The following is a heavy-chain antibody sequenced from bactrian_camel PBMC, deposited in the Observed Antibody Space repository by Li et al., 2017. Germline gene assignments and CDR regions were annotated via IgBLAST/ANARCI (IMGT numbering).Heavy chain of an antibody. Sequence: HVQLVESGGGSVQSGGSLRLSCVVSGDTHNAYCLGWARQAPGEEREGVAAIDSDGSTSYADSVKGRFSISRDNAKKTLYLQMNSLKTEDTAMYYCAASLNWHSGEFNYWGPGTQVTVS. J-gene: IGHJ4*01. D-gene: IGHD1*01. CDR2: IDSDGST. V-gene: IGHV3S26*01. CDR3: AASLNWHSGEFNY. CDR1: GDTHNAYC.